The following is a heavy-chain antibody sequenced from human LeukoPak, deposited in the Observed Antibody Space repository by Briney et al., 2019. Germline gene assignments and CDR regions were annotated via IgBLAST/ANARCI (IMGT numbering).Heavy chain of an antibody. D-gene: IGHD3-9*01. CDR3: AKVRDILTGYFDVYYFDY. V-gene: IGHV3-23*01. J-gene: IGHJ4*02. CDR2: VSASGANT. CDR1: GFTFNNYA. Sequence: GGSLRLSCAASGFTFNNYAMSWVRQAPGKGLEWVSGVSASGANTYYADSVKGRFTISRDNSEDTLYLQMNSLRVEDTAIYYCAKVRDILTGYFDVYYFDYWGQGTLVTVSS.